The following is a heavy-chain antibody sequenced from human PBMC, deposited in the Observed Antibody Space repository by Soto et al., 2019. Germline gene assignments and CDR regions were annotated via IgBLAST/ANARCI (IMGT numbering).Heavy chain of an antibody. CDR2: ISHSGST. D-gene: IGHD3-3*02. CDR1: ADSINISHW. J-gene: IGHJ4*02. Sequence: PSETLSLTCAVSADSINISHWWNWVLQPPGKGPEWIGQISHSGSTNYNPSLTSRVTISVDKSKNHFSLKLTSVTAADTAVYYCAARHFWSGPWTHTRLDYWGQGTLVTVSS. V-gene: IGHV4-4*02. CDR3: AARHFWSGPWTHTRLDY.